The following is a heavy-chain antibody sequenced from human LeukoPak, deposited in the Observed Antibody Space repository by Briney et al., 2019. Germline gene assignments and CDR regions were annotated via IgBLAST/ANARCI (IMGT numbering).Heavy chain of an antibody. CDR3: AREVAVESRYFDL. CDR1: GGSISSGDYY. V-gene: IGHV4-61*08. J-gene: IGHJ2*01. Sequence: SQTLSLTCTVSGGSISSGDYYWSWIRQPPGKGLEWIGYIYYSGSTNYNPSLKSRVTISVDTSKNQFSLKLSSVTAADTAVYYCAREVAVESRYFDLWGRGTLVTVSS. D-gene: IGHD6-19*01. CDR2: IYYSGST.